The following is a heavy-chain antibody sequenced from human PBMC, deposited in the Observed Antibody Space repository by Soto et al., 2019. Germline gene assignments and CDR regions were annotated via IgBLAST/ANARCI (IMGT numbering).Heavy chain of an antibody. Sequence: SQPKSVTCVVDGGYFRGFYWRWIRQHPGKGLEWIGEINHSGSTNYNPSLKSRVTISVDTSKNQFSLKLSSVTAADTAVYYCARGVWSRLFDSWGQGALVTVSS. CDR1: GGYFRGFY. CDR3: ARGVWSRLFDS. D-gene: IGHD3-3*01. CDR2: INHSGST. V-gene: IGHV4-34*01. J-gene: IGHJ5*01.